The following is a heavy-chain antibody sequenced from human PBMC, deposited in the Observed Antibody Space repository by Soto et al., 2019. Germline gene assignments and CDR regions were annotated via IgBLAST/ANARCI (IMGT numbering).Heavy chain of an antibody. CDR2: ISSSGSTI. V-gene: IGHV3-11*01. J-gene: IGHJ5*02. D-gene: IGHD6-19*01. CDR3: ARDCLDSSGWYDWFDP. CDR1: GFTFSDYY. Sequence: PGGSLRLSCAASGFTFSDYYLSWIRQAPGKGLEWVSYISSSGSTIYYADSVKGRFTISRDNAKNSLYLQMNSLRAEDTAVYYCARDCLDSSGWYDWFDPWGQGTLVTVSS.